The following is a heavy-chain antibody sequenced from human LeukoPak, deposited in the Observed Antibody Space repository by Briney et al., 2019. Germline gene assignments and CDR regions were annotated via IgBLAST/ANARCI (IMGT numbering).Heavy chain of an antibody. CDR3: AREAMAFDI. CDR2: IYYSGST. V-gene: IGHV4-30-4*08. CDR1: GGSLSSGDYY. Sequence: SETLSLTCTVSGGSLSSGDYYWSWIRQPPGKGREWIGYIYYSGSTYYNPSLKSRITISVDTSKNQFSLKLSSVTAADTAVYYCAREAMAFDIWGQGTMVTVSS. J-gene: IGHJ3*02. D-gene: IGHD2-21*01.